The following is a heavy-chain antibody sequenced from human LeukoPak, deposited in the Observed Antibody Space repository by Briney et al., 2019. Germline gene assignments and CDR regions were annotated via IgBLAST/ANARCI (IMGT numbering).Heavy chain of an antibody. CDR1: GYTFTSYD. J-gene: IGHJ4*02. D-gene: IGHD3-9*01. CDR2: ISAYNGNT. V-gene: IGHV1-18*01. CDR3: ATQHYDILTGYYGTDY. Sequence: ASVKVSCKASGYTFTSYDINWVRQATGQGLEWMGWISAYNGNTNYAQKLQGRVTMTTDTSTSTAYMELRSLRSDDTAVYYCATQHYDILTGYYGTDYWGQGTLVTVSS.